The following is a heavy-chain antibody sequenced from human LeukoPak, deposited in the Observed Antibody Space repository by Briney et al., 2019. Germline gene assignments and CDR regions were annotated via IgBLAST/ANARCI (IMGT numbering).Heavy chain of an antibody. CDR2: ITSSSSYT. J-gene: IGHJ5*02. CDR1: GITFSNYN. Sequence: GGSLRLSCAAPGITFSNYNMNWVRQAPGKGLEWISSITSSSSYTFYADSVKGRFTISRDNAKNSLYLQMNSLRAEDTAVYYCARDFSYDFWSGFDPWGQGTLVTVSS. CDR3: ARDFSYDFWSGFDP. D-gene: IGHD3-3*01. V-gene: IGHV3-21*01.